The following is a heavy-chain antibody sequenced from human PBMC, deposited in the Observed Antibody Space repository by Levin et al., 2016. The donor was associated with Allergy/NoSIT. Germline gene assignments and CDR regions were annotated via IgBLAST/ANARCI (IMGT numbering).Heavy chain of an antibody. V-gene: IGHV4-39*01. CDR3: ARHRLEILSAHFHWFDP. J-gene: IGHJ5*02. Sequence: SETLSLTCTVSGDPISSVNSFWGWVRQPPGKGLEWLGSIYYRGNTYYNPSLESRLTISIQTSKNQFSLQLSSVTAADTAVYYCARHRLEILSAHFHWFDPWGQGALITVSS. CDR2: IYYRGNT. CDR1: GDPISSVNSF. D-gene: IGHD3-9*01.